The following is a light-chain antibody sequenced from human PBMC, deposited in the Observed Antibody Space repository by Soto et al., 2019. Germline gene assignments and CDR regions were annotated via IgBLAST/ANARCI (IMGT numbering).Light chain of an antibody. CDR3: QQYHNWPVT. J-gene: IGKJ4*01. CDR1: QSVSTR. Sequence: RTQSPSSLSASVGDRVTVTCRASQSVSTRLAWYQHKPGQSPRLLISGATTGATGIPPRFSASGSGTDFTLTVNSLQSEDIAVYYCQQYHNWPVTFGGGTKVDI. V-gene: IGKV3-15*01. CDR2: GAT.